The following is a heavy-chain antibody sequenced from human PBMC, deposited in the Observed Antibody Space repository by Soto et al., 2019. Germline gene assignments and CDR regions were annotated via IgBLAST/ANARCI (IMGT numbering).Heavy chain of an antibody. CDR2: IYFGQPTH. D-gene: IGHD6-13*01. CDR1: GSSLNDFQ. Sequence: QVQLQESGPGLVKPSETLSLTCTVSGSSLNDFQWIWIRQPPGKGLEGIGSIYFGQPTHSDNPSLKSRVPIALDTSTSQVSLKLASVPAADPAVYFCARSNTRYSSPDYWGQGSLVTVPS. J-gene: IGHJ4*02. CDR3: ARSNTRYSSPDY. V-gene: IGHV4-59*08.